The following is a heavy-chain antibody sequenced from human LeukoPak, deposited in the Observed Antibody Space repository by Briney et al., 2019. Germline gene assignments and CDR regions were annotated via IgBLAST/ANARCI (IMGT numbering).Heavy chain of an antibody. V-gene: IGHV4-59*01. CDR2: IYYSGST. CDR3: ARSGSYYLFGWGAFDY. CDR1: GGSISSYY. J-gene: IGHJ4*02. Sequence: SETLSLTCTVSGGSISSYYWSWLRQPPGKGLEWIGYIYYSGSTNYNPSLKSRVTISVDTSKNQFSLKLSSVTAADTAVYYCARSGSYYLFGWGAFDYWGQGTLVTVSS. D-gene: IGHD1-26*01.